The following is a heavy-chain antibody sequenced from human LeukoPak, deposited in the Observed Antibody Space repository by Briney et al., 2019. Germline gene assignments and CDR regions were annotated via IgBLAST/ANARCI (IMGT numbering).Heavy chain of an antibody. CDR2: IYYSGST. Sequence: SETLSLTYAVSGGSIGSRNWWSWVLQPPGKGLEWIGYIYYSGSTDYNPSLKSRVTISVDTSKNQFSLKLTSVTVADTAVYYCARSGAMALRDWGQGTLVTVSS. CDR1: GGSIGSRNW. CDR3: ARSGAMALRD. D-gene: IGHD5-18*01. J-gene: IGHJ4*02. V-gene: IGHV4-4*02.